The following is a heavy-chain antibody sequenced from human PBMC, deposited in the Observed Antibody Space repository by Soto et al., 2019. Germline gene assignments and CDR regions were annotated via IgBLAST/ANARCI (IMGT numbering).Heavy chain of an antibody. V-gene: IGHV1-69*12. D-gene: IGHD6-13*01. CDR2: IIPIFGTA. J-gene: IGHJ5*02. CDR3: ARGEAAAGTVGWFDP. CDR1: GGTFSSYA. Sequence: QVQLVQSGAEVKKPGSSVKVSCKASGGTFSSYAISWVRQAPGQGLEWMGGIIPIFGTANYAQKFQGRVTIXXDXSXXTADMELSSLRSEDTAVYYCARGEAAAGTVGWFDPWGQGTLVTVSS.